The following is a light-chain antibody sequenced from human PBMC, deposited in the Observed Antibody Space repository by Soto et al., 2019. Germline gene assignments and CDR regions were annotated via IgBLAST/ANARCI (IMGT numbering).Light chain of an antibody. CDR1: QSVSSSY. Sequence: EIVLTQSPGTLSLSPGERATLSCRASQSVSSSYLAWYQQKPGQAPRLLIYGASNRATGLPDRLSGSGSGTYFTLTISRLEPEDVAVYDCQQYGSSPPLTFGGGNKVEIK. J-gene: IGKJ4*01. CDR2: GAS. V-gene: IGKV3-20*01. CDR3: QQYGSSPPLT.